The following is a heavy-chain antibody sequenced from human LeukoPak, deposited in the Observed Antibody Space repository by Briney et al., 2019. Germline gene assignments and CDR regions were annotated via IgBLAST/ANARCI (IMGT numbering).Heavy chain of an antibody. J-gene: IGHJ4*02. CDR1: GYTFTSYG. CDR3: ARDWDSRNDYFDP. V-gene: IGHV1-18*01. D-gene: IGHD1-1*01. CDR2: TSAHNDDT. Sequence: ASVKVSCKASGYTFTSYGISWVRQAPGQGLEWMGWTSAHNDDTNYAETLQGRLTMTTDISTSTAYMELTSLRSDDTAVYYCARDWDSRNDYFDPWGQGTLVLVSS.